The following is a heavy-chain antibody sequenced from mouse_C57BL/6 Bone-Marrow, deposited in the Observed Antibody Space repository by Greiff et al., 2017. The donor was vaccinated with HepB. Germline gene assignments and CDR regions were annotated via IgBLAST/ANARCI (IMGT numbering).Heavy chain of an antibody. CDR3: ARYYIYWYFDV. CDR2: IYPGDGDT. V-gene: IGHV1-82*01. CDR1: GYAFSSSW. J-gene: IGHJ1*03. Sequence: VQLQQSGPELVKPGASVKISCKASGYAFSSSWMNWVKQRPGKGLEWIGRIYPGDGDTNYNGKFKGKATLTADKSSSTAYMQLSSLTSEDSAVYFCARYYIYWYFDVWGTGTTVTVSS. D-gene: IGHD1-1*01.